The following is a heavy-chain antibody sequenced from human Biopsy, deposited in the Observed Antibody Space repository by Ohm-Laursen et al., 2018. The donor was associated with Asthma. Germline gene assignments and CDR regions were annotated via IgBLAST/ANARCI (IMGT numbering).Heavy chain of an antibody. CDR1: GFTFSSYA. CDR3: VKALGGGDGFDV. CDR2: ISTSGGSK. Sequence: SLILSCAATGFTFSSYAMSWVRQTPDRGLEWVSGISTSGGSKYYADSVKGRFTLSRDNSKTTLSLQMNSLTEGDTAVYYCVKALGGGDGFDVWGLGTTVTVSS. J-gene: IGHJ3*01. V-gene: IGHV3-23*01.